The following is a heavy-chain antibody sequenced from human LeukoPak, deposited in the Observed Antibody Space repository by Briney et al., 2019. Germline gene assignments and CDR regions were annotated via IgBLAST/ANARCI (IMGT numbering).Heavy chain of an antibody. V-gene: IGHV5-51*01. D-gene: IGHD2-2*01. CDR3: ARRGYIHCSSTSCYFDY. CDR2: IYPGDSDT. CDR1: GYSFTSYW. Sequence: GESLKIFCKGSGYSFTSYWIGWVRQMPGKGLELVGIIYPGDSDTRYSPSFQGQVTISADKSISTAYLQWSSLKASDTAMYYCARRGYIHCSSTSCYFDYWGQGTLVTVSS. J-gene: IGHJ4*02.